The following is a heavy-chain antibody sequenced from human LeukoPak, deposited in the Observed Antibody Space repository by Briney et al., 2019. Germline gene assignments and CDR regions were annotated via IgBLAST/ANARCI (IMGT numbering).Heavy chain of an antibody. CDR1: GFTFSSYG. Sequence: GGSLRLSCAASGFTFSSYGMHWVRQAPGKRLEWVAVISYDGSNKYYADSVKGRFTISRDNSKNTLYLQMNSLRAEDTAVYYCCVDSSGYYQETVYNWGQGTLVTVSS. CDR2: ISYDGSNK. J-gene: IGHJ4*02. D-gene: IGHD3-22*01. V-gene: IGHV3-30*03. CDR3: CVDSSGYYQETVYN.